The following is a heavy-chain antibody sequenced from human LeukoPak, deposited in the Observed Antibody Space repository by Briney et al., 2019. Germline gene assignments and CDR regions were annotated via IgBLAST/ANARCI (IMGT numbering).Heavy chain of an antibody. CDR2: ISWNSGSI. CDR1: GLTFDDYA. D-gene: IGHD6-19*01. CDR3: AKDKGGGWYKSGGALEI. J-gene: IGHJ3*02. V-gene: IGHV3-9*03. Sequence: GGSLRLSCAASGLTFDDYAMHWVRQAPGKGLEWVSGISWNSGSIGYADSVKGRFTISRDNAKNSLYLQMNSLRAEDMALYYCAKDKGGGWYKSGGALEIWGKGQWSPSLQ.